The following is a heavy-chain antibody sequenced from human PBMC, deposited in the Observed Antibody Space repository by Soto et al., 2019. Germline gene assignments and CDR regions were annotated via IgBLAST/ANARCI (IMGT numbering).Heavy chain of an antibody. D-gene: IGHD3-16*01. V-gene: IGHV4-30-2*01. Sequence: SEALSLTCAVSGGSISSGGYSWSWIRQPPGKGLEWIGYIYHSGITYYNPSLKSRVTISVDRSKNQFSLKLSSVTAADTAVYYCARFFTAASWFDPWGQGTLVTVSS. CDR1: GGSISSGGYS. J-gene: IGHJ5*02. CDR2: IYHSGIT. CDR3: ARFFTAASWFDP.